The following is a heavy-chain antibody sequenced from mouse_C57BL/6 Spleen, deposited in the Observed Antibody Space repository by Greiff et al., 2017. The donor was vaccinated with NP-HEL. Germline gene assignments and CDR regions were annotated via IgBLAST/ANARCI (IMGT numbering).Heavy chain of an antibody. J-gene: IGHJ2*01. CDR2: INPNNGGT. D-gene: IGHD1-1*01. CDR3: ARGITTVVAPFDY. Sequence: EVQGVESGPELVKPGASVKISCKASGYTFTDYYMNWVKQSHGKSLEWIGDINPNNGGTSYNQKFKGKATLTVDKSSSTAYMELRSLTSEDSAVYYCARGITTVVAPFDYWGQGTTLTVSS. CDR1: GYTFTDYY. V-gene: IGHV1-26*01.